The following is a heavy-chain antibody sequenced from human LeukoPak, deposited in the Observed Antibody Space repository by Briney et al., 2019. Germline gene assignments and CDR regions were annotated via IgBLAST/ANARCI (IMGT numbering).Heavy chain of an antibody. J-gene: IGHJ2*01. CDR2: IYYSGST. CDR1: GGSISSGDYY. CDR3: ARGVTMIVVVIHDWYFDL. D-gene: IGHD3-22*01. Sequence: SETLSLTCTVSGGSISSGDYYWSWIRQPPGKGLEWIGYIYYSGSTYYNPSLKSRVTISVDTSKNQFSLKLTSVTAADTAVYYCARGVTMIVVVIHDWYFDLWGRGTLVTVSS. V-gene: IGHV4-30-4*01.